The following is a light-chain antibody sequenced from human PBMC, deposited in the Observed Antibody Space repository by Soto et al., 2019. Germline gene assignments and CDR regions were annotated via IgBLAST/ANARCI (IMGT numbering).Light chain of an antibody. V-gene: IGKV3-20*01. CDR1: QSVSSSY. J-gene: IGKJ1*01. CDR3: QQYGSSAGM. CDR2: GAS. Sequence: EIVLTQSPGTLSLSPGERATLSCRASQSVSSSYLAWYQQKPGQAPRLLIYGASSRATGIPDGFSGSGSGTDFNLTIRRLEPEDVAVNYCQQYGSSAGMFGQETKVHIQ.